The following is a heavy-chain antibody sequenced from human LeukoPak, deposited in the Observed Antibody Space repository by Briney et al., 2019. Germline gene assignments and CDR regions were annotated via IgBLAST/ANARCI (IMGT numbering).Heavy chain of an antibody. D-gene: IGHD3-22*01. Sequence: PGGSLRLSCVASGFPFSSVGMNWVRQAPGKGLEWVSYSSDPSHTYYADSVRGRFTISRDNAKHSLYLQMDNLRTEDTAMYYCARDPDYYDSRVVDFWGQGTRVTVSS. CDR3: ARDPDYYDSRVVDF. V-gene: IGHV3-69-1*01. CDR1: GFPFSSVG. CDR2: SSDPSHT. J-gene: IGHJ4*02.